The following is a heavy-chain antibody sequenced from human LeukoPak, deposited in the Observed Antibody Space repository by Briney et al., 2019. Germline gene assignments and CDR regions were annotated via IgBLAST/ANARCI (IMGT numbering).Heavy chain of an antibody. D-gene: IGHD3-22*01. J-gene: IGHJ3*02. Sequence: ASVKVSCKASGYTFTNYGVSWVRQAPGQGLEWLGWISAYTGDADSAQKFQGRLTMTTDSSTRTAYMELRSLRSDDTAVYYCAREVAPYYYDGAGAFDIWGQGTMVTVSS. CDR2: ISAYTGDA. CDR3: AREVAPYYYDGAGAFDI. V-gene: IGHV1-18*01. CDR1: GYTFTNYG.